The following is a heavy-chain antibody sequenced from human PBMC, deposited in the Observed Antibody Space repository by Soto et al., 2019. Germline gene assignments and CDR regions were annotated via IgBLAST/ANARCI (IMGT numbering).Heavy chain of an antibody. CDR3: ARAHGTSWYNWFDP. V-gene: IGHV1-69*13. Sequence: SVKVSCKASGGNFTNFGISWVRQAPGQGLEWMGGIIPLFGTTNYAHKFRGRVTVTADESTSTVYMELNSLRSEDTAMYYCARAHGTSWYNWFDPWGQGTLVTVS. CDR1: GGNFTNFG. CDR2: IIPLFGTT. D-gene: IGHD1-26*01. J-gene: IGHJ5*02.